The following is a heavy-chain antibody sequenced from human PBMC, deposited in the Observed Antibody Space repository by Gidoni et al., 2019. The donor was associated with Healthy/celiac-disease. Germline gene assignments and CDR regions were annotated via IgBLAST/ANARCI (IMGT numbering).Heavy chain of an antibody. CDR3: ASPHLRYYYMDV. V-gene: IGHV1-58*01. CDR2: IVVGSGNT. Sequence: QMQLVQSGPEVKKPGTSVKVSCKAAGFTFTSSAVQWVRQDRGQRLEWIGWIVVGSGNTNYAQKFQERVTITRDMSTSTAYMELSSLRSEDTAVYYCASPHLRYYYMDVWGKGTTVTVSS. J-gene: IGHJ6*03. CDR1: GFTFTSSA.